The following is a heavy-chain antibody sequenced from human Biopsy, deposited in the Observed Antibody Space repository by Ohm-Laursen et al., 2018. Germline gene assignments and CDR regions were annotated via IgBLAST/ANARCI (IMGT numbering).Heavy chain of an antibody. CDR1: GFTFTSYA. D-gene: IGHD4-11*01. Sequence: SLRLSCAASGFTFTSYAMHWVRQAPGKGLEWVAVISYDGSGEYYADSLRGRFIISRDNPKNTVDLQMNSLRAEDTAVYFCARDGKRWDYSTYFSWHFDLWGRGTLVTVSS. CDR3: ARDGKRWDYSTYFSWHFDL. CDR2: ISYDGSGE. J-gene: IGHJ2*01. V-gene: IGHV3-30*03.